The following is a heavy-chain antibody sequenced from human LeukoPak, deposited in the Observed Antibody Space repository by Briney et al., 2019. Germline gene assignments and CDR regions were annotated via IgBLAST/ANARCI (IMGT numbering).Heavy chain of an antibody. V-gene: IGHV4-59*01. J-gene: IGHJ4*02. CDR2: IYSSGST. D-gene: IGHD5-18*01. CDR3: ARSLVDTAMVTPLGPDY. Sequence: SETLSLTCTVSGGSISSYYWSWIRQPPGKGLEWIGYIYSSGSTNYNPSLKSRVTISVDTSKNQFSLKLSSVTAADTAVYYCARSLVDTAMVTPLGPDYWGQGTLVTVSS. CDR1: GGSISSYY.